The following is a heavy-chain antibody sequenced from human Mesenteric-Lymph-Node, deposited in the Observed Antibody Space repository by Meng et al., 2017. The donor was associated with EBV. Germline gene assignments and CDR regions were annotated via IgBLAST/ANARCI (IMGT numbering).Heavy chain of an antibody. CDR2: ISVYNGVT. CDR1: GYTFTSYA. D-gene: IGHD6-6*01. Sequence: QVQWGQSGGEGKKPGAPLKVSCKTSGYTFTSYAISWVRQAPGQGLEWMGWISVYNGVTNYAPNLQGRVTVTTDTSTTTAYMELTGLTSADTAVYYCARGGAARPFDYWGQGTLVTVSS. J-gene: IGHJ4*02. CDR3: ARGGAARPFDY. V-gene: IGHV1-18*01.